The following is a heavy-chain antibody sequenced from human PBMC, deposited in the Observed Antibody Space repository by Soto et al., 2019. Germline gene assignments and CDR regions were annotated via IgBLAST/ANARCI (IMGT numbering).Heavy chain of an antibody. V-gene: IGHV3-30*18. CDR2: ISYDGSNK. CDR3: AKVFPFGLSSGWYYFDY. J-gene: IGHJ4*02. Sequence: PGGSLRLSCAASGFTFSSYGMHWVRQAPGKGLEWVAVISYDGSNKYYADSVKGRFTISRDNSKNTLYLQMNSLRAEDTAVYYCAKVFPFGLSSGWYYFDYWGQGTLVTVS. CDR1: GFTFSSYG. D-gene: IGHD6-19*01.